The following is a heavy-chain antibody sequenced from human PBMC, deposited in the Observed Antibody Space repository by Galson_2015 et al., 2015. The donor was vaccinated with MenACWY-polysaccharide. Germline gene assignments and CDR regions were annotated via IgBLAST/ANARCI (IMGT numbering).Heavy chain of an antibody. J-gene: IGHJ5*02. Sequence: SETLSLTCTVSGGSVTSDNDYWGWLRQPPGKGLEWIGYMSYSGRGNSNPSLKSRVTVFIDTSKKQFSLRLTSVTAADTAMYYCVREPTCSGSFGWFDPWGQGTLVTVSS. CDR1: GGSVTSDNDY. CDR2: MSYSGRG. D-gene: IGHD1-26*01. V-gene: IGHV4-61*01. CDR3: VREPTCSGSFGWFDP.